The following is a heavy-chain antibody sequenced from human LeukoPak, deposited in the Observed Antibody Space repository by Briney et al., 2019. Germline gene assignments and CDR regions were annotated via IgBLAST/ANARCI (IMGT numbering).Heavy chain of an antibody. Sequence: ASVKVSCKASGYTFTSHYMHWVRQAPGQGLEWMGWINPNSGGTNFAQKFRGRVTMTRDTSITTAYMELTRLKSDDTAVYYCARGGVRTAASSLGYWGQGTLVTVSS. D-gene: IGHD6-13*01. CDR3: ARGGVRTAASSLGY. CDR1: GYTFTSHY. J-gene: IGHJ4*01. V-gene: IGHV1-2*02. CDR2: INPNSGGT.